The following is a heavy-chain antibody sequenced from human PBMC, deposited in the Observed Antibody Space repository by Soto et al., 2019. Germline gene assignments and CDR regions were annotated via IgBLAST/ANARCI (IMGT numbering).Heavy chain of an antibody. D-gene: IGHD2-15*01. Sequence: PSETLSLTCAVYGGSFSGYYWSWIRQPPGKGLEWIGEINHSGSTNYNPSLKSRVTISVDTSKNQFSLKLSSVTAADTAVYYCARGQDIVVVVAASAFDYWGQGTLVTVSS. J-gene: IGHJ4*02. CDR3: ARGQDIVVVVAASAFDY. V-gene: IGHV4-34*01. CDR1: GGSFSGYY. CDR2: INHSGST.